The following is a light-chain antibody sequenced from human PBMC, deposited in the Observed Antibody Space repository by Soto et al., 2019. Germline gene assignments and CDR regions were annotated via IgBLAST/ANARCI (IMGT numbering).Light chain of an antibody. V-gene: IGKV1-9*01. CDR2: AAS. Sequence: DIQLTQSPSFLSASVGDRVTITCRASQDINTYLAWYQQKPGKAPKLLIFAASTLQNGVPSRFSGSGSGTEFTVTITSLQPEDFATYYCQQRKSYPLAFGQGTRLEIK. CDR3: QQRKSYPLA. CDR1: QDINTY. J-gene: IGKJ5*01.